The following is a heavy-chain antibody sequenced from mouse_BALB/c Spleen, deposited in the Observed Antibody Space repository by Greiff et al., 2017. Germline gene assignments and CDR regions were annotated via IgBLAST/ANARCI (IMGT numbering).Heavy chain of an antibody. Sequence: VQLQQSGPELVKPGASVKISCKASGYAFSSSWMNWVKQRPGQGLEWIGRIYPGDGDTNYNGKFKGKATLTADKSSSTAYMQLSSLTSVDSAVYFCAREIETVSDYWGQGTTLTVSS. CDR3: AREIETVSDY. CDR2: IYPGDGDT. J-gene: IGHJ2*01. V-gene: IGHV1-82*01. CDR1: GYAFSSSW. D-gene: IGHD4-1*01.